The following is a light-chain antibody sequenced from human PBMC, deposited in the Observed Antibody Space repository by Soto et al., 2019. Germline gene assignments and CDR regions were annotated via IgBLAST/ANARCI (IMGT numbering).Light chain of an antibody. J-gene: IGLJ2*01. Sequence: QSALTQPASVSGSPGQSITISCTGTSSDVGGYNYVSWYQQHPGKAPKLMIYEVSNHPSGVSNRFSGSKSGNTASLTISGLQAEDEEHYYCSSYSSSSTLLFGGGTKLTVL. CDR2: EVS. CDR1: SSDVGGYNY. CDR3: SSYSSSSTLL. V-gene: IGLV2-14*01.